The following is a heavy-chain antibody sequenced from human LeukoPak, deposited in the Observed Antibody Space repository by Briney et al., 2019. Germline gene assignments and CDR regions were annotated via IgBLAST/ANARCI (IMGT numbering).Heavy chain of an antibody. V-gene: IGHV4-59*01. Sequence: SETLSLTCTVSGSSISSYYWSWIRQPPGKGLEWIGYIYYSGSTNYNPSLKSRVTISVDTSKNQFSLKLSSVTAADTAVYYCATDAYSSGFFFDYWGQGTLVTVSS. J-gene: IGHJ4*02. D-gene: IGHD6-19*01. CDR3: ATDAYSSGFFFDY. CDR1: GSSISSYY. CDR2: IYYSGST.